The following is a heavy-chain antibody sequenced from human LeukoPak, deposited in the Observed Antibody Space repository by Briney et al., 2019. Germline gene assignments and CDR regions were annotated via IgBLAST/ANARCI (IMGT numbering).Heavy chain of an antibody. CDR1: GGSISSSNW. V-gene: IGHV4-4*02. D-gene: IGHD1-7*01. CDR2: IYHSGST. CDR3: ARDQGGNYFN. J-gene: IGHJ4*02. Sequence: SGTLSLTCAVSGGSISSSNWWSWVRQPPGKGLEWIGEIYHSGSTNYNPSLKSRVTISGDRSKNQFSLDLTSVTAADTAVYYCARDQGGNYFNWGQGTPVTVSS.